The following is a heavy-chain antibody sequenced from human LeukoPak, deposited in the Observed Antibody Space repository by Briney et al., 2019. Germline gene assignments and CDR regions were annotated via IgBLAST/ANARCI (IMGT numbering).Heavy chain of an antibody. CDR3: AREEAAAGTTVFDY. Sequence: SLKLSCKASVGTFTSYAISWVRQARGPGLEWMGGIVPIFGTANYAQKFQGRVTITADETTSTAYMELSSLRSEDTAVYYCAREEAAAGTTVFDYWGQGTAVTVSS. V-gene: IGHV1-69*01. CDR2: IVPIFGTA. CDR1: VGTFTSYA. D-gene: IGHD6-13*01. J-gene: IGHJ4*02.